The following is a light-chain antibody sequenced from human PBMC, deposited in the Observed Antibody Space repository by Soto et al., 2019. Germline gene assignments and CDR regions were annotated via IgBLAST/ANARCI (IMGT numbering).Light chain of an antibody. V-gene: IGLV2-8*01. CDR3: SSYAGSNNWV. J-gene: IGLJ3*02. CDR1: SSDVGGYNY. Sequence: QSALTQPPSASGSPGQAVTISCTGTSSDVGGYNYVSWYQQHPGKAPKLMIYEVSKRPSGVPDRFSGSKSGNTASLPVSGLQAEAEDDYYCSSYAGSNNWVFGGGTTLTVL. CDR2: EVS.